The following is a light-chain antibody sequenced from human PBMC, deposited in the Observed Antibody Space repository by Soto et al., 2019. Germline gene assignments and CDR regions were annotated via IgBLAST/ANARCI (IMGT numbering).Light chain of an antibody. Sequence: DIVLTQSPVTLSLSPGERATLSCRASQSVSSTYLAWYQQRPGQAPRLLIYGASSRATGIPDRFSGSGSGTDFTLTISRLEPEDFAVYYCHQYGSSTKTFGQGTKVDIK. CDR3: HQYGSSTKT. V-gene: IGKV3-20*01. CDR2: GAS. J-gene: IGKJ1*01. CDR1: QSVSSTY.